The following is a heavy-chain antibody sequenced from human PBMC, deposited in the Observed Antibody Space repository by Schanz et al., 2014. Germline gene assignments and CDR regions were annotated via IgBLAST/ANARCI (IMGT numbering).Heavy chain of an antibody. CDR2: ISSSSSYI. Sequence: EVKLVESGGGLVQPGGSLRLSCAASGFTFSDHFMNWVRQAPGKGLEWVSSISSSSSYISYADSVKGRFTISRDNAKNSLYLQMNSLRAEDTAVYYCARPSDSSWYMDVWGKGTTVTVSS. CDR1: GFTFSDHF. CDR3: ARPSDSSWYMDV. J-gene: IGHJ6*03. V-gene: IGHV3-21*01. D-gene: IGHD2-21*02.